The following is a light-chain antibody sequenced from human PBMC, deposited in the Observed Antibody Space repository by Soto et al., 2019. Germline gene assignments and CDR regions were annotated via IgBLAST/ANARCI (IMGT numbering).Light chain of an antibody. CDR3: QHYKAFSPWT. V-gene: IGKV1-5*01. J-gene: IGKJ1*01. CDR1: QNISSW. CDR2: DAS. Sequence: DIQMTQSPSALSASVGDRVTITCRASQNISSWLAWYQQKPGKAPKSLIYDASSLESGVPSRLSGSGSGTEFTLTISNLQPDDSATYHCQHYKAFSPWTFGQGTKVEIK.